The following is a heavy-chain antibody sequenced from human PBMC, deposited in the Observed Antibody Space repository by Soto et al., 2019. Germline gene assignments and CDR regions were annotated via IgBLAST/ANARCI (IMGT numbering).Heavy chain of an antibody. CDR2: IYCSGRA. D-gene: IGHD1-26*01. CDR1: GGSISSYY. CDR3: ARDYCLRPSYSGSDYVVAQGSAFDI. J-gene: IGHJ3*02. V-gene: IGHV4-59*01. Sequence: AETLSLTCTVSGGSISSYYWLRIRQPPGKGLGWIGSIYCSGRADYNPSLNIRVIIAVHTSKKQCSLKLSSATAADTAVDYVARDYCLRPSYSGSDYVVAQGSAFDIWGQGTMV.